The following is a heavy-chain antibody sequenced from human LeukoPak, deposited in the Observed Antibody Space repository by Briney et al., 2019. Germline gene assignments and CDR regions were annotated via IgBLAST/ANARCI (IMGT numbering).Heavy chain of an antibody. D-gene: IGHD1-14*01. V-gene: IGHV3-23*05. CDR2: ITSGRTT. Sequence: GGSLRLSCVASGFTFSSYVLSWVRQAPGKGLEWLSSITSGRTTYYADSVRGRFTISRDNSKNTLTLQMNSLSAEDTAVYYCARKTPSNPHDCWGQGTLVTVSS. CDR3: ARKTPSNPHDC. J-gene: IGHJ4*02. CDR1: GFTFSSYV.